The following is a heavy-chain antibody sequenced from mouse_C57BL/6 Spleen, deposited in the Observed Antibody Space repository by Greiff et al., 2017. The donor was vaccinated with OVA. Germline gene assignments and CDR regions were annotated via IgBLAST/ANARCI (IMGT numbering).Heavy chain of an antibody. V-gene: IGHV1-50*01. CDR3: AREEYFDV. CDR1: GYTFTSYW. CDR2: IDPSDSYT. Sequence: QVQLQQPGAELVKPGASVKLSCKASGYTFTSYWMQWVKQRPGQGLEWIGEIDPSDSYTTYNQKFKGKATLTVDTSSSTAYMQLSSLTSEDSAVDYCAREEYFDVWGTGSTVTVSA. J-gene: IGHJ1*03.